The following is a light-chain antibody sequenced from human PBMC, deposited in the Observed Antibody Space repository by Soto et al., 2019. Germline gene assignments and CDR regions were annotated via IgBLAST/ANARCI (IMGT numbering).Light chain of an antibody. Sequence: SYELTQPPSVSVSPGQTARITCSGHKLGEKFASWYQQKPGQSPVVVIYEDKKRPSAIPERFSGSNSGNTATLTISGTETMDEADYYCQTWDNSTVVFGGGTQLTVL. V-gene: IGLV3-1*01. CDR1: KLGEKF. J-gene: IGLJ2*01. CDR3: QTWDNSTVV. CDR2: EDK.